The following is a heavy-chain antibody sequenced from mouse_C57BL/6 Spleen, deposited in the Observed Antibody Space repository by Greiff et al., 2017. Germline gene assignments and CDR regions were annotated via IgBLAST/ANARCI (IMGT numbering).Heavy chain of an antibody. D-gene: IGHD2-3*01. V-gene: IGHV1-80*01. CDR2: IYPGDGDT. CDR1: GYAFSSYW. Sequence: VQLQESGAELVKPGASVKISCKASGYAFSSYWMNWVKQRPGKGLEWIGQIYPGDGDTNYNGKFKGKATLTADKSSSTAYMQLSSLTSEDSAVYFCARCDGYNWYFDVWGTGTTVTVSS. CDR3: ARCDGYNWYFDV. J-gene: IGHJ1*03.